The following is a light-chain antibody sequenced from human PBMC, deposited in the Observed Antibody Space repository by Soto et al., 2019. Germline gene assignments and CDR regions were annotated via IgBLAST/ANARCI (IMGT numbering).Light chain of an antibody. V-gene: IGKV1-39*01. J-gene: IGKJ3*01. CDR3: HQSYSTPLFT. CDR1: QSISSY. Sequence: DIQMTQSPSSLSASVGDRVTITCRASQSISSYLNWYQQKPGKAPKLLIYAASSLQSGVPSRFSGSGSRTDFTLSISSLQPADFATYYCHQSYSTPLFTFGPGTKVDIK. CDR2: AAS.